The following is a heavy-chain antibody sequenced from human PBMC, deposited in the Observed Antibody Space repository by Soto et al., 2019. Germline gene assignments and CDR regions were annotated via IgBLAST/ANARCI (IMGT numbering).Heavy chain of an antibody. CDR1: GFTFSGSA. V-gene: IGHV3-73*02. CDR2: IRSNANNYAT. D-gene: IGHD2-8*02. CDR3: TRVVDTYTGGFY. J-gene: IGHJ4*01. Sequence: EVQLVESGGGLVQLGGSLKLSCAGSGFTFSGSAIHWVRQAPGRGLEWVGRIRSNANNYATAYGASVKGRFSISRDDSKNTAYLEMNSLKTEDTAVYFCTRVVDTYTGGFYWGHGTQVTVSS.